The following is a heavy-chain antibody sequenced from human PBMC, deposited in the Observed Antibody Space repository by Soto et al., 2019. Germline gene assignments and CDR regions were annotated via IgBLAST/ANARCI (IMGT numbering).Heavy chain of an antibody. CDR1: GGTFSSYA. CDR3: ARDRCSSTSCYTHADAFDI. CDR2: SIPIFGTA. D-gene: IGHD2-2*02. J-gene: IGHJ3*02. Sequence: QVQLVQSGAEVKKPGSSVKVSCKASGGTFSSYAISWVRQAPGQGLEWMGGSIPIFGTANYAQKFQGRVTITADKSTSTAYMELSSLRSEDTAVYYCARDRCSSTSCYTHADAFDIWGQGTMVTVSS. V-gene: IGHV1-69*06.